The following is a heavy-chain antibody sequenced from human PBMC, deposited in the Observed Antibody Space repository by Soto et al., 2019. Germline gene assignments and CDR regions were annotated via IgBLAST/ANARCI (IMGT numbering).Heavy chain of an antibody. D-gene: IGHD2-2*01. Sequence: SETLSLTCTVSGGSISSGGYYWSWIRQHPGKGLEWIGYIYYSGSTYYNPSLKSRVTISVDTSKNQFSLKLSSVTAADTAVYYCARSDCSSTSCYHYYYYYMDVWGKGTTVTVSS. V-gene: IGHV4-31*03. CDR1: GGSISSGGYY. J-gene: IGHJ6*03. CDR2: IYYSGST. CDR3: ARSDCSSTSCYHYYYYYMDV.